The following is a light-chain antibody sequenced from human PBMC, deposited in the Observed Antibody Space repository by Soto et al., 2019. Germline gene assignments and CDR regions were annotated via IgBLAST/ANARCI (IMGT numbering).Light chain of an antibody. J-gene: IGLJ1*01. CDR1: SSDVGSYNR. Sequence: QPVLTQPASVSGSPGQSITVSCTGTSSDVGSYNRVSWYQQSPGTAPKLIIYDVNNRPLGVPDRFFGSKSGNTASLTISGLQAEDEADYYCCSYTTRTTYVFGTGTKVTVL. CDR3: CSYTTRTTYV. V-gene: IGLV2-18*02. CDR2: DVN.